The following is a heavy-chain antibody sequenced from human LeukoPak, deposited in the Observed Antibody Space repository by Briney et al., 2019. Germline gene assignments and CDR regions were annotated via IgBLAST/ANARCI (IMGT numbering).Heavy chain of an antibody. Sequence: SETLSLTCAVYGVSFSGYYWSWIRQPPGKGLEWIGEINHSGSTNYNPSLKSRVTISVDTSKNQFSLKLSSVTAADTAVYYCARGYRQLERLLGFGRGPFDYWGQGTLVTVSS. CDR2: INHSGST. CDR1: GVSFSGYY. V-gene: IGHV4-34*01. J-gene: IGHJ4*02. CDR3: ARGYRQLERLLGFGRGPFDY. D-gene: IGHD1-1*01.